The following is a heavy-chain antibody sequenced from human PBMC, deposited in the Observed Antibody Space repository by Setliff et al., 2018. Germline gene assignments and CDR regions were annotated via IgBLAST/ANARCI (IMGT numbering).Heavy chain of an antibody. Sequence: SETLSLTCGVSGASISSYYWSWIRQPPWKGLEWIGTVDHSGNTFYNPSLGSRLTISGDTSKNQFSLKLSSVTAADTAVYYCTRRIVGAVDGFDIWGQGTMVTVSS. V-gene: IGHV4-59*04. CDR3: TRRIVGAVDGFDI. CDR2: VDHSGNT. J-gene: IGHJ3*02. CDR1: GASISSYY. D-gene: IGHD1-26*01.